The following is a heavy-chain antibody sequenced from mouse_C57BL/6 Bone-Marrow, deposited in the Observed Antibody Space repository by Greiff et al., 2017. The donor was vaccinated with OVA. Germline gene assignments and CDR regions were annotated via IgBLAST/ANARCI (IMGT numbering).Heavy chain of an antibody. CDR3: AGGHYGDFDY. CDR2: IDPSDSYT. V-gene: IGHV1-59*01. D-gene: IGHD1-1*01. J-gene: IGHJ2*01. CDR1: GYTFTSYW. Sequence: QVQLKQPGAELVRPGTSVKLSCKASGYTFTSYWMHWVKQRPGQGLEWIGVIDPSDSYTNYNQKFKGKATLTVDTSSSTAYMQLSSLTSEDSAVYYCAGGHYGDFDYWGQGTTLTVSS.